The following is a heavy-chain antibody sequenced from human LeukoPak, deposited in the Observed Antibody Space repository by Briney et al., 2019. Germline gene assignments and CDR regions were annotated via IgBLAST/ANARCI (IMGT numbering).Heavy chain of an antibody. CDR3: AKDAVAGRYYFDY. CDR1: GFTFDDYA. D-gene: IGHD6-19*01. Sequence: GGSLRLSCAASGFTFDDYAMHWVRQAPGKGLEWVSGISWNSGSIGYADSVKGRFTISRDNAKNSLYLQMNSLRAVDTALYYCAKDAVAGRYYFDYWGQGTLVTVSS. J-gene: IGHJ4*02. V-gene: IGHV3-9*01. CDR2: ISWNSGSI.